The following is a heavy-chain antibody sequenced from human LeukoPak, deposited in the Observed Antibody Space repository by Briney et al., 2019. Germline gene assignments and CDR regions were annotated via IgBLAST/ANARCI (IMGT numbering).Heavy chain of an antibody. CDR3: ALELGYCSGGSCYYPFDY. V-gene: IGHV2-5*02. CDR2: TYCDDDK. Sequence: SGPTLVKPTQTLTLTCTFSGFSLSTSGVGVGWIRQPPGKALEWLALTYCDDDKRYNPSLKSRLTITKDTSKNQVVLTMTNMDPVDTATYYCALELGYCSGGSCYYPFDYWGQGTLVTVSS. J-gene: IGHJ4*02. CDR1: GFSLSTSGVG. D-gene: IGHD2-15*01.